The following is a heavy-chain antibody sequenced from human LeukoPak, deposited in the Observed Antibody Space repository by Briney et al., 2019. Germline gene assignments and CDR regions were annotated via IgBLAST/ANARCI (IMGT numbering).Heavy chain of an antibody. CDR2: IYYSGST. CDR3: ARVTGVRGVIINRLIDY. V-gene: IGHV4-31*03. Sequence: PSETLSLTCTVSGGSISSGGYYWSWIRQHPGKGLEWIGYIYYSGSTYYNPSLKSRVTISVDTSKNQFSLKLSSVTAADTAVYYCARVTGVRGVIINRLIDYWGQGTLVTVSS. D-gene: IGHD3-10*01. J-gene: IGHJ4*02. CDR1: GGSISSGGYY.